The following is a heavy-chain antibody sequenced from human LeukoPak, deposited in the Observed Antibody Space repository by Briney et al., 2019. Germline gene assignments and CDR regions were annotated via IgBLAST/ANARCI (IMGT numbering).Heavy chain of an antibody. CDR1: NVSISSGSHY. D-gene: IGHD6-19*01. V-gene: IGHV4-61*02. Sequence: SETLSLTCTVSNVSISSGSHYWNWIRQPAGKGLEWIGRIYAGGRSNYNPSLRSRVTISVDTSKNQFSLRLSSVTATDTGVYYCARVTIGLVLAGDAFDIWGQGTMVTVSS. J-gene: IGHJ3*02. CDR2: IYAGGRS. CDR3: ARVTIGLVLAGDAFDI.